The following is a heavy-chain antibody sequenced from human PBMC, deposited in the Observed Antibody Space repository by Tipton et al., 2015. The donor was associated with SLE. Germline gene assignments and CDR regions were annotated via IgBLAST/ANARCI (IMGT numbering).Heavy chain of an antibody. D-gene: IGHD3-10*01. J-gene: IGHJ6*02. Sequence: LRLSCAASGFTFSSYAMHWVRQPPGKGLEWIGEITHSGSTNYNPSLKSRVTISVDTSKNQFSLKLSSVTAADTAVYYCARVEDYYGSGSYFLLYYYGMDVWGQGTTVTVSS. CDR2: ITHSGST. V-gene: IGHV4-34*01. CDR1: GFTFSSYA. CDR3: ARVEDYYGSGSYFLLYYYGMDV.